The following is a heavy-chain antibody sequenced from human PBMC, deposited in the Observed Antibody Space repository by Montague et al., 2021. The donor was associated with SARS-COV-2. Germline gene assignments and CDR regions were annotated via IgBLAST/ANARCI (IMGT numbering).Heavy chain of an antibody. V-gene: IGHV2-5*08. D-gene: IGHD6-13*01. CDR3: AHRKVLAAAWDY. CDR1: GFSLSTSGMC. Sequence: PALVKPTQTFTLTCTFSGFSLSTSGMCVSWIRQPPGKALEWLALIYWDDDKRYSPSLKSRLTITKDTSKNQVVLTMTNMDPVDTATYYCAHRKVLAAAWDYWGQGTLVTVSS. J-gene: IGHJ4*02. CDR2: IYWDDDK.